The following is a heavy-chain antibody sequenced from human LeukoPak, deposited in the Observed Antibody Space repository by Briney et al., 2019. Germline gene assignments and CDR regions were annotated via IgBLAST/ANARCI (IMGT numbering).Heavy chain of an antibody. V-gene: IGHV3-30*02. CDR3: AKAAYGDYVNWFDP. CDR1: GFTFSSYD. CDR2: IRYGGSIK. Sequence: GGSLRLSCAASGFTFSSYDMHWVRQAPGKGLEWVAFIRYGGSIKYYADSVKGRFTISRDNSKNTLYLQMNSLRAEDTAVYYCAKAAYGDYVNWFDPWGQGTLVTVSP. J-gene: IGHJ5*02. D-gene: IGHD4-17*01.